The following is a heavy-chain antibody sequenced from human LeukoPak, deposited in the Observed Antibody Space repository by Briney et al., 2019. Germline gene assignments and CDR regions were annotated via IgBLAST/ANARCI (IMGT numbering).Heavy chain of an antibody. CDR2: IITILGIA. D-gene: IGHD2-21*01. V-gene: IGHV1-69*04. Sequence: ASGNLSCTASGATFSSYTIGWERQAPGQGLEWKGRIITILGIANYAQKFQGRVTITADKYTSTAYMELSSLRSEDTAVYYCAREYCGGECSVDRNYFEYSGQGTLVTASS. CDR1: GATFSSYT. CDR3: AREYCGGECSVDRNYFEY. J-gene: IGHJ4*02.